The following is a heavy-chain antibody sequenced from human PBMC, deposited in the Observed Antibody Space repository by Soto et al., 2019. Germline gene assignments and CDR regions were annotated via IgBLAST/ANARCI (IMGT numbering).Heavy chain of an antibody. CDR2: IYYSGST. CDR3: AREREYSGSYYPTDAFDI. D-gene: IGHD1-26*01. Sequence: PSETLSLTCTVSGGSISSSSYYWGWIRQPPGKGLEWIGSIYYSGSTYYNPSLKSRVTMSVDTSKNQFSLKLSSVTAADTAVYYCAREREYSGSYYPTDAFDIWGQGTMVTVSS. V-gene: IGHV4-39*07. CDR1: GGSISSSSYY. J-gene: IGHJ3*02.